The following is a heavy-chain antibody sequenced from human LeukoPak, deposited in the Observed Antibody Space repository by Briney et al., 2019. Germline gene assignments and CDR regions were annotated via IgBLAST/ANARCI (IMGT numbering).Heavy chain of an antibody. CDR1: GFTFSTYA. J-gene: IGHJ4*02. D-gene: IGHD4-17*01. V-gene: IGHV3-23*01. Sequence: GGSLRLSCAASGFTFSTYAMSWVRQAPGKGVEWVSIISGSGGSTYYADSVKGRFTISRDNSKNTLYLQMNSLRAEDTAVYYCAKERLTTTAFDQWGQGILVTVSS. CDR2: ISGSGGST. CDR3: AKERLTTTAFDQ.